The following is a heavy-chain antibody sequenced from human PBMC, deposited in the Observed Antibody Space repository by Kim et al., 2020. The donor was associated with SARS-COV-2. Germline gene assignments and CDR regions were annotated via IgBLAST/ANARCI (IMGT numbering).Heavy chain of an antibody. V-gene: IGHV3-74*01. CDR3: ARDSHQIQESSSWYGPPGY. J-gene: IGHJ4*02. Sequence: GGSLRLSCAASGFTFSSYWMHWVRQAPGKGLVWVSRINSDGSSTSYADSVKGRFTISRDNAKNTLYLQMNSLRAEDTAVYYCARDSHQIQESSSWYGPPGYCGQGTLVTLSP. CDR2: INSDGSST. CDR1: GFTFSSYW. D-gene: IGHD6-13*01.